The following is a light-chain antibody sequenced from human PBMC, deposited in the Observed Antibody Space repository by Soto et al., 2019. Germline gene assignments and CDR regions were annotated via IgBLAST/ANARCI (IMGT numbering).Light chain of an antibody. CDR3: QHCNSYSEA. J-gene: IGKJ1*01. Sequence: DILRTQSPSTLSASAGDRATITCRASPSISSWLAWYQPKPCKAPNFLVYYASNCASVVPTRFSGSGSGTEFLLTISRLQADDFATYDCQHCNSYSEAFGQGTKVDIK. CDR1: PSISSW. V-gene: IGKV1-5*01. CDR2: YAS.